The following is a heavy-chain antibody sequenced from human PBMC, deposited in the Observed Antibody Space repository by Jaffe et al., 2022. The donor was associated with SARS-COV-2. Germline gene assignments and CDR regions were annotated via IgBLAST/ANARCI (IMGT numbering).Heavy chain of an antibody. CDR3: ATRQTDIVATADDAFDI. D-gene: IGHD5-12*01. J-gene: IGHJ3*02. CDR2: IYPGDSDT. V-gene: IGHV5-51*01. Sequence: EVQLVQSGAEVKKPGESLKISCKGSGYSFTSYWIGWVRQMPGKGLEWMGIIYPGDSDTRYSPSFQGQVTISADKSISTAYLQWSSLKASDTAMYYCATRQTDIVATADDAFDIWGQGTMVTVSS. CDR1: GYSFTSYW.